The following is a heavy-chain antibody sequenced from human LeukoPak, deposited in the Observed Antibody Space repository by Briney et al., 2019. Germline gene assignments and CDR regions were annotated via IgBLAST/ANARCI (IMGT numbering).Heavy chain of an antibody. D-gene: IGHD5-24*01. V-gene: IGHV1-69*05. CDR2: IIPIFGTA. CDR1: GGTFSSYA. Sequence: SVKVSCTASGGTFSSYAISWVRQAPGQGLEWMGGIIPIFGTANYAQKFQGRVTITTDESTSTAYMELSSLRSEDTAVYYCARETRGWLQPGYFDYWGQGTLVTVSS. CDR3: ARETRGWLQPGYFDY. J-gene: IGHJ4*02.